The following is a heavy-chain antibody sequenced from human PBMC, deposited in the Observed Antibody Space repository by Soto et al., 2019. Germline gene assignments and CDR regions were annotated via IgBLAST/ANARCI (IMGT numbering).Heavy chain of an antibody. Sequence: SETLSLTCDVSGYSISSGFYWGWIRQSPGKGLQWIGAISHRGSTYYNPSLSSRVTISMDVSKNHFSLTLNAVTAADTAVYHCARTTMARGYRLDAWGQGTLVTVSS. J-gene: IGHJ5*02. CDR1: GYSISSGFY. D-gene: IGHD5-18*01. CDR2: ISHRGST. CDR3: ARTTMARGYRLDA. V-gene: IGHV4-38-2*01.